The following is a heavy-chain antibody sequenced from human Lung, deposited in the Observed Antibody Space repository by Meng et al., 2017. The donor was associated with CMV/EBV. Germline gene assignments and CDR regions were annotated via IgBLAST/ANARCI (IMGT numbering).Heavy chain of an antibody. J-gene: IGHJ4*01. CDR1: GFTFNNYG. CDR3: AKDRSSSSFFDY. CDR2: LRYEGITK. Sequence: GGSXRLXCVASGFTFNNYGMHWVRQIPGKGLEWVAYLRYEGITKYYADSVKGRFTISRDSSKNTLYLQMNSLRDDDTAVYYCAKDRSSSSFFDYWGHGALVTVSS. D-gene: IGHD6-6*01. V-gene: IGHV3-30*02.